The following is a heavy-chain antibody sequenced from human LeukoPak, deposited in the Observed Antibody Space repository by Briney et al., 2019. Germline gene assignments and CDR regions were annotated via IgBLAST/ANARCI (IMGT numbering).Heavy chain of an antibody. CDR3: ARPLPDYDFWSGYYSAFDI. D-gene: IGHD3-3*01. V-gene: IGHV7-4-1*02. J-gene: IGHJ3*02. CDR1: GYTFTSYA. Sequence: ASVKVSCKASGYTFTSYAMNWVRQAPGQGLEWMGWINTNTGNPTYAQGFTGRFVFSLGTSVSTAYLQISSLKAEDTAVYYCARPLPDYDFWSGYYSAFDIWGQGTMVTVSS. CDR2: INTNTGNP.